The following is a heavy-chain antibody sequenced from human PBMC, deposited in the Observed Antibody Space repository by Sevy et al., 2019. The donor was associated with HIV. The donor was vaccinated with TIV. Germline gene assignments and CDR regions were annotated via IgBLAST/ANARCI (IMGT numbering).Heavy chain of an antibody. CDR2: ISSDGNSQ. D-gene: IGHD1-26*01. V-gene: IGHV3-30*04. CDR1: GFTFSSHA. Sequence: GGSLRLSCAASGFTFSSHAMHWVRQAPGKGLDWVAVISSDGNSQYSADSVKGRFTISRDNSKNTLYLQMGSLRVEDTAVYYCARDLISGSYSQSLDYWGQGTLVTVSS. CDR3: ARDLISGSYSQSLDY. J-gene: IGHJ4*02.